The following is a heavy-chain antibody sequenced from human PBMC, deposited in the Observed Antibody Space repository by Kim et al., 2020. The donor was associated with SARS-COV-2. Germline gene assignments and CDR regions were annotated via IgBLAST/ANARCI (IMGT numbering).Heavy chain of an antibody. J-gene: IGHJ4*02. D-gene: IGHD3-9*01. V-gene: IGHV3-30*01. Sequence: KGRFTNPRDKSKNTLYLQMNSLRAEDTAVYYCARESLLRYFDWLSAPFDYWGQGTLVTVSS. CDR3: ARESLLRYFDWLSAPFDY.